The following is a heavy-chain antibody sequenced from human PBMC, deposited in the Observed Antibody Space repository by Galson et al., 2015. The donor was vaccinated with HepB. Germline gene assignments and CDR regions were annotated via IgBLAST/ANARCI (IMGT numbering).Heavy chain of an antibody. CDR2: IWYDGSNK. CDR1: GFTFSSYG. D-gene: IGHD5-12*01. J-gene: IGHJ6*03. CDR3: ARGGVYNGYVSSYYYFMDV. V-gene: IGHV3-33*01. Sequence: SLRLSCAASGFTFSSYGMHWVRQAPGKGLEWVAVIWYDGSNKYSVDSVKGRFTISRDNSNNTLYLQMNSLRAEDMAVYYCARGGVYNGYVSSYYYFMDVWGKGTTVTVSS.